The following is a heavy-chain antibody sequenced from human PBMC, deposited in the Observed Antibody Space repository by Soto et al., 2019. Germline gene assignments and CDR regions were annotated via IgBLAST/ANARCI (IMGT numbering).Heavy chain of an antibody. V-gene: IGHV3-74*01. J-gene: IGHJ6*02. CDR2: INSDGSST. D-gene: IGHD6-25*01. Sequence: GGSLRLSCAASGLTFSSYWMHWVRQAPGKGLVWVSRINSDGSSTDYADSVKGRFTTSRDNAKNTLYLQMNSLRGEDTAVYYCARAIGFYGMDVWGQGTTVTVSS. CDR1: GLTFSSYW. CDR3: ARAIGFYGMDV.